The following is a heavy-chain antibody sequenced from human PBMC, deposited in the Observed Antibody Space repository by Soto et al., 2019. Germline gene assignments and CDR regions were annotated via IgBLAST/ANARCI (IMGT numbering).Heavy chain of an antibody. J-gene: IGHJ6*03. CDR3: ARGLIFPDYGDYYYYMDV. V-gene: IGHV4-34*01. CDR2: INHSGST. CDR1: GGSFSGYY. Sequence: QVQLQQWGAGVLEPSETLSLTCAVYGGSFSGYYWSWIRQPPGKGLEWIGEINHSGSTNYNPSLKSRVTISVDTSKNQFSLKLSSVTAADTAVYYCARGLIFPDYGDYYYYMDVWGKGTTVTVSS. D-gene: IGHD4-17*01.